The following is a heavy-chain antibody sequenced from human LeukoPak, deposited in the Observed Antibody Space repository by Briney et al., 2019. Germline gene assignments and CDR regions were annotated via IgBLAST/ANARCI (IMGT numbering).Heavy chain of an antibody. CDR3: ARVFGDEADTAMVTGY. D-gene: IGHD5-18*01. CDR1: GYTFTGYC. CDR2: INPNSGGT. J-gene: IGHJ4*02. Sequence: GASVKVSCKASGYTFTGYCMHWVRQAPGQGLEWMGWINPNSGGTNYAQKFQGRVTMTRDTSISTAYMELSRLRSDDTAVYYCARVFGDEADTAMVTGYWGQGTLVTVSS. V-gene: IGHV1-2*02.